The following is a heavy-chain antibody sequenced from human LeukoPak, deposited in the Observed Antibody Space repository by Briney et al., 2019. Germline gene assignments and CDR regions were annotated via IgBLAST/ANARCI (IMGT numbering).Heavy chain of an antibody. Sequence: GGSLRLSCTASGFTFGDYAMSWFRQAPGKGLEWVGFIRSKAYGGTTEYAASVKGRFTISRDDSKSIAYLQMNSLKTEDTAVYYCTRPRAVNLGIVVVPAATGLGDYYYMDVWGKGTTVTVSS. CDR1: GFTFGDYA. V-gene: IGHV3-49*03. J-gene: IGHJ6*03. CDR3: TRPRAVNLGIVVVPAATGLGDYYYMDV. CDR2: IRSKAYGGTT. D-gene: IGHD2-2*03.